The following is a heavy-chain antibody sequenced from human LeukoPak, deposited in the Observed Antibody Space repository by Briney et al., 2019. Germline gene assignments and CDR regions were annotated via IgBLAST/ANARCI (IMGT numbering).Heavy chain of an antibody. V-gene: IGHV4-4*07. Sequence: TASETLSLTCTVSGDSISNYYWSWLRQPAGKGLEWIGRIYSSGSTNYIPSLKSRVTMSVDTSKNQFSLKMSSVTAADTAVYYCARAIASLVYSSSWSFDYWGQGTLLTVSS. J-gene: IGHJ4*02. CDR3: ARAIASLVYSSSWSFDY. D-gene: IGHD6-13*01. CDR1: GDSISNYY. CDR2: IYSSGST.